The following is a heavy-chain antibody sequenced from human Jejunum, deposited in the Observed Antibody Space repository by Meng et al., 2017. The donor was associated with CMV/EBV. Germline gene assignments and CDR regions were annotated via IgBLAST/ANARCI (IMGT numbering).Heavy chain of an antibody. Sequence: GGDFRKYVWNWNRQPPGKGLEWIGGINQGGVRDYNVSLKSRVTISVDTSKNQFSLTLSSVTAADTAVYFCARIAGGSALDHWGQGTLVTVSS. D-gene: IGHD3-10*01. J-gene: IGHJ5*02. CDR1: GGDFRKYV. V-gene: IGHV4-34*01. CDR3: ARIAGGSALDH. CDR2: INQGGVR.